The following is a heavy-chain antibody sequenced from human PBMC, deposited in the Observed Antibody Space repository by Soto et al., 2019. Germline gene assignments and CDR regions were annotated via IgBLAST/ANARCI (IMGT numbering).Heavy chain of an antibody. J-gene: IGHJ6*02. D-gene: IGHD2-15*01. CDR2: IVVGSGNT. CDR1: GFTFTSSA. V-gene: IGHV1-58*01. Sequence: SVKVSCKASGFTFTSSAVQWVRQARGQRLEWIGWIVVGSGNTNYAQKFQERVTITRDMSTSTAYMELSSLRSEDTAVYYCAADYSPNYYYYGMDVCGQGTTVTVSS. CDR3: AADYSPNYYYYGMDV.